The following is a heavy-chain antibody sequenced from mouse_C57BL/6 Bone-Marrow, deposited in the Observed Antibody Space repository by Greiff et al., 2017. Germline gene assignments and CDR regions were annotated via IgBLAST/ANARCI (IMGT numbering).Heavy chain of an antibody. CDR1: GYTFTSYW. D-gene: IGHD1-1*01. V-gene: IGHV1-72*01. CDR3: ARPITTVVAEGFAY. CDR2: IDPNSGGT. J-gene: IGHJ3*01. Sequence: QVHVKQPGAELVKPGASVKLSCKASGYTFTSYWMHWVKQRPGRGLEWIGRIDPNSGGTKYNEKFKSKATLTVDKPSSTAYMQLSSLTSEDSAVYYCARPITTVVAEGFAYWGQGTLVTVSA.